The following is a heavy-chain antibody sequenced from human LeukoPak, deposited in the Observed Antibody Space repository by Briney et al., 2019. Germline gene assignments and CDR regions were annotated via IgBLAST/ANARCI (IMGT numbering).Heavy chain of an antibody. V-gene: IGHV4-4*02. CDR3: ARVGDDAGYSSSWSVHYYYYMDV. D-gene: IGHD6-13*01. J-gene: IGHJ6*03. CDR1: GTSISLSNW. Sequence: SETLSLTFAVSGTSISLSNWWTWVRQPPGKGLEWIGEIYHSGTTNYNPSLKSRVTMSVDTSKNQFSLKLSSVTAADTAVYYCARVGDDAGYSSSWSVHYYYYMDVWGEGTTVTVSS. CDR2: IYHSGTT.